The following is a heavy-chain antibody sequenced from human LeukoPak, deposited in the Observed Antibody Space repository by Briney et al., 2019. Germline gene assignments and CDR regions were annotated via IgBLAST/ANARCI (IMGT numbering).Heavy chain of an antibody. D-gene: IGHD3-10*01. Sequence: GGSLRLSCAASGLSFNNYDMHWVRQPPGKGLEWVSLIRGDGSSTVYADSVRGRFTISRDNSRNTLYLQMNSLRPEDTAFYYCVKNTGFFRGSIVPIRFDPWGQGTLVTVSS. J-gene: IGHJ5*02. CDR3: VKNTGFFRGSIVPIRFDP. V-gene: IGHV3-43*02. CDR2: IRGDGSST. CDR1: GLSFNNYD.